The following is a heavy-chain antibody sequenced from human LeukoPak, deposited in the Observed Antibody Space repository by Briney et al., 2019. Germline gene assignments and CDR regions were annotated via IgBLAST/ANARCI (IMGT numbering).Heavy chain of an antibody. CDR1: GYAFTGYF. CDR3: ARSSLAVAGSVFDY. D-gene: IGHD6-19*01. Sequence: ASVKVSCKASGYAFTGYFMHWVRQAPGQGLEWMGWINPNSGGTNYAQKFQGRVTMTRDTSITTVYMELRSLRSDDTAVYYCARSSLAVAGSVFDYWGQGTLVTVSS. V-gene: IGHV1-2*02. CDR2: INPNSGGT. J-gene: IGHJ4*02.